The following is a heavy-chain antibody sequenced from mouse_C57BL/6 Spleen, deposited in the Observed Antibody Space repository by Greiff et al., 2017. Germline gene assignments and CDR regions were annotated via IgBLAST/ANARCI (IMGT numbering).Heavy chain of an antibody. V-gene: IGHV14-4*01. J-gene: IGHJ2*01. Sequence: VQLQQSGAELVRPGASVKLSCTASGFNIKDDYMHWVKQRPEQGLEWIGWIDPENGDTEYASKFQGKATITADPSSNTAYLQLSSLTSEDTAVYYCTTVTTGNYFDYWGQGTTLTVSS. CDR2: IDPENGDT. D-gene: IGHD1-1*01. CDR1: GFNIKDDY. CDR3: TTVTTGNYFDY.